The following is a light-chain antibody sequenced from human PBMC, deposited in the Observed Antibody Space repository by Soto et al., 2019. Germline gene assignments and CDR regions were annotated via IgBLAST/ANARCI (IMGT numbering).Light chain of an antibody. J-gene: IGLJ2*01. CDR3: QSYDSSLSVV. CDR2: GNS. Sequence: QSVLTQPPSVSGAPGQRVTISCTGTSANFGVGYDVHWYQHLPGTAPKLLIYGNSNRPSGVPDRFSGSKSGTSASLAITGLQAEDEADYYCQSYDSSLSVVFGGGTKLTVL. CDR1: SANFGVGYD. V-gene: IGLV1-40*01.